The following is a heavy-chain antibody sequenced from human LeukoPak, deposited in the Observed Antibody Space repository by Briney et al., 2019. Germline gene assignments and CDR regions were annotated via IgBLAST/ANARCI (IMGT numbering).Heavy chain of an antibody. J-gene: IGHJ4*02. CDR1: GGSISSGDYY. D-gene: IGHD3-22*01. CDR2: IYYSGST. V-gene: IGHV4-30-4*01. CDR3: AREGYDSSALGY. Sequence: PSETLSLTCTVSGGSISSGDYYWSWIRQPPGKGLEWIGYIYYSGSTYYNPSLKSRVTISVDTSKNQFSLKLSSVTAADTAVYYCAREGYDSSALGYWGQGTLVTVSS.